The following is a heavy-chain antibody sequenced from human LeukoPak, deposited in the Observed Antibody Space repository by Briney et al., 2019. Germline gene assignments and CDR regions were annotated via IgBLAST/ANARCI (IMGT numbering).Heavy chain of an antibody. D-gene: IGHD4-17*01. CDR3: ARDRNYGDYGSHYFDH. CDR2: IYHSGST. Sequence: SQTLSLTCAVSGGSISRNSFSWNWIRQPPAKGLEWIGDIYHSGSTYYNPSLESRVTISIDRSKNQFSLKLRSVTAADTAVYYCARDRNYGDYGSHYFDHWGQGILVTVSS. V-gene: IGHV4-30-2*01. J-gene: IGHJ4*02. CDR1: GGSISRNSFS.